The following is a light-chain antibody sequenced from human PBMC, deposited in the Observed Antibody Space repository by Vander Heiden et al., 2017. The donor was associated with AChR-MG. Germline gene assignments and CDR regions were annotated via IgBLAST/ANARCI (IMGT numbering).Light chain of an antibody. J-gene: IGKJ1*01. CDR2: GAS. Sequence: AIRMTQSPSSLSASTGDRVTITCRASQGISSYLAWYQQKPGKAPKLLIYGASTLQSGVPSRFSGSGSGTDFTLTISCLQSEDFATYYCQQYNTSPLTFGQGTKVEIK. CDR1: QGISSY. CDR3: QQYNTSPLT. V-gene: IGKV1-8*01.